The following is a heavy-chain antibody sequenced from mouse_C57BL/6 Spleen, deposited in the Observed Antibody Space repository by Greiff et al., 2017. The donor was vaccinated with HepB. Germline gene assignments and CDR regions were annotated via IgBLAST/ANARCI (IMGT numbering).Heavy chain of an antibody. Sequence: EVHLVESGGGLVQPGGSMKLSCVASGFTFSNYWVNWVRQSPEKGLEWVAQIRLKSDNYATHYAESVKGRFTISRDDSKSSVYLQMNNLRAEDTGIYYCTGGYFDVWGTGTTVTVSS. V-gene: IGHV6-3*01. J-gene: IGHJ1*03. CDR1: GFTFSNYW. CDR3: TGGYFDV. CDR2: IRLKSDNYAT.